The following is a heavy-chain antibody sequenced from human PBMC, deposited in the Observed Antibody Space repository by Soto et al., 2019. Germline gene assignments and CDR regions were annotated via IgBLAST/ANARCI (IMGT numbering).Heavy chain of an antibody. CDR1: GFTFSSYA. J-gene: IGHJ4*02. D-gene: IGHD4-4*01. CDR3: AKGWSNYVSGGQAY. Sequence: GGSLRLSCASSGFTFSSYAMSWVRQAPGKGLEWVSAISGSGGSTYYADSVKGRFTISRDNSKNTLYLQMNSLRAEDTAVYYCAKGWSNYVSGGQAYWGQGTLVTVSS. CDR2: ISGSGGST. V-gene: IGHV3-23*01.